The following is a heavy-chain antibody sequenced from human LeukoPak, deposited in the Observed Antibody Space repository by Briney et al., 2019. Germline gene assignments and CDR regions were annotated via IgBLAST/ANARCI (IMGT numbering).Heavy chain of an antibody. V-gene: IGHV4-59*01. CDR3: ARAIKQRWLQLGGRRFNDAFDI. CDR2: IYYSGST. CDR1: GGSISSYY. D-gene: IGHD5-24*01. J-gene: IGHJ3*02. Sequence: SETLSLTCTVSGGSISSYYWSWIRQPPGNGLEWIGYIYYSGSTNYNPSLKSRVTISVDTSKNQFSLKLSSVTAADTAVYYCARAIKQRWLQLGGRRFNDAFDIWGQGTMVTVSS.